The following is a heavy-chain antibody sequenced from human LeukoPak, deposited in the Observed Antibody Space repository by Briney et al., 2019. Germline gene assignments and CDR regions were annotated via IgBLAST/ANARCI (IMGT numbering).Heavy chain of an antibody. J-gene: IGHJ4*02. D-gene: IGHD1-1*01. CDR3: ARDGPSMMEFDY. CDR1: GFTVSSNY. Sequence: GGSLRLSCAASGFTVSSNYMSWVRQAPGKGLEWVSVIYSGGSTYYADSVKGRFTISRDNSKNTLYLQMNSLRAEDTAVYYCARDGPSMMEFDYWGQGTLVTVSS. CDR2: IYSGGST. V-gene: IGHV3-66*01.